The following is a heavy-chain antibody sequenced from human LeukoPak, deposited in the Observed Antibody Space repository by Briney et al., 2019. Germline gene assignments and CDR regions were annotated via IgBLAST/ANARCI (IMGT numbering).Heavy chain of an antibody. CDR2: ISYDGSNK. CDR3: ARDRVGLGSGYNAFDI. J-gene: IGHJ3*02. CDR1: GFTFSSYA. V-gene: IGHV3-30*04. Sequence: PGGSLRLSCAASGFTFSSYAMHWVRQAPGKGLEWVAVISYDGSNKYYADSGKGRFTLSRDNSKNTLYLQMNSLRAEDTAVYYCARDRVGLGSGYNAFDIWGQGTMVTVSS. D-gene: IGHD3-3*01.